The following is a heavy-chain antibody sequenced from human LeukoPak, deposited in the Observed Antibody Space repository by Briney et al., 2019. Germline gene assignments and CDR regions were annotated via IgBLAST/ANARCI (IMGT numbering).Heavy chain of an antibody. CDR2: LSGGGDSS. D-gene: IGHD3-10*01. J-gene: IGHJ4*02. CDR3: AKAVRSMVTGGGYFDS. CDR1: GFAFSNYA. V-gene: IGHV3-23*01. Sequence: GGSLRLSCAASGFAFSNYAMSWVRQAPGKGLEWVSSLSGGGDSSYYADSVMGRFTISRDNSKNTLYLQMNSLRAEDTAVYYCAKAVRSMVTGGGYFDSWGQGTLVTVSS.